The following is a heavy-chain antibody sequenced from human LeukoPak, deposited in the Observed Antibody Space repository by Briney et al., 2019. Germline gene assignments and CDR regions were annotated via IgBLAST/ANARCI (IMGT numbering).Heavy chain of an antibody. D-gene: IGHD3-22*01. J-gene: IGHJ4*02. CDR1: GGSVSSGSYC. CDR3: ARVNYYNSGGYPDY. Sequence: PSETLSLTCAVSGGSVSSGSYCWSWIRQPPGKGLEWIGYIYYSGSTNYNPSLKSRVTISVDTSKNQFPLRLSSVTAADTAVYYCARVNYYNSGGYPDYWGQGTLVTVSS. V-gene: IGHV4-61*01. CDR2: IYYSGST.